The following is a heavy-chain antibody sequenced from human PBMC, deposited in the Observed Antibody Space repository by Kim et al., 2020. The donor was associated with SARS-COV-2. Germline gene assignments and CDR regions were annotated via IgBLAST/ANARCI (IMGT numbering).Heavy chain of an antibody. V-gene: IGHV3-64D*09. CDR2: ISSNGGST. J-gene: IGHJ3*02. Sequence: GGSLRLSCSASGFTFSSYAMHWVRQAPGKGLEYVSAISSNGGSTYYADSVKGRFTISRDNSKNTLYLQMSSLRAEDTAVYYCVKVVEGGSYIGAFDIWGQGTMVTVSS. CDR1: GFTFSSYA. CDR3: VKVVEGGSYIGAFDI. D-gene: IGHD1-26*01.